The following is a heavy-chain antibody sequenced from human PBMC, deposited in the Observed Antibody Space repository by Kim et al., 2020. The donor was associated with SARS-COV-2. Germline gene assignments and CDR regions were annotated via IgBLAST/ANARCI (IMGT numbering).Heavy chain of an antibody. D-gene: IGHD5-12*01. CDR2: TSGSGDIT. CDR1: GFTFSNYA. J-gene: IGHJ3*01. CDR3: AKDTPRQGWLHTR. Sequence: GGSLRLSCVASGFTFSNYAMSWVRQAPGTGPEWVSATSGSGDITFYADSVKGRFTISRDNSKNTLYLQMNNLKAEDTAVYYCAKDTPRQGWLHTRWGQWTLVTV. V-gene: IGHV3-23*01.